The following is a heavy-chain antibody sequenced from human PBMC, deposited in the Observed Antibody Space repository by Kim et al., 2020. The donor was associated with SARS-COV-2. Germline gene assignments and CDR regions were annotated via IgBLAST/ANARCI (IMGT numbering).Heavy chain of an antibody. CDR3: ARDGTTRNGGYYFDY. V-gene: IGHV1-3*01. J-gene: IGHJ4*02. D-gene: IGHD1-1*01. Sequence: QRFQGRVTITRDTSASTVYMELSSLRSEDTAVYYCARDGTTRNGGYYFDYWGQGALVTVSS.